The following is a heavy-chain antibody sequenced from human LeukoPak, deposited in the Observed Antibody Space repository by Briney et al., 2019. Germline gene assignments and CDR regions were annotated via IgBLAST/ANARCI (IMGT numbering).Heavy chain of an antibody. J-gene: IGHJ4*02. CDR1: GFTFSSYS. CDR2: ISSSSSYI. V-gene: IGHV3-21*01. D-gene: IGHD3-22*01. CDR3: ARDSSGRNFDY. Sequence: GGSLRLSCAASGFTFSSYSMNWVRQAPGKGLEWVSSISSSSSYIYYADSVKGRFTISRDNAKNSLYPQMNSLRAEDTAVYYCARDSSGRNFDYWGQGTLVTVSS.